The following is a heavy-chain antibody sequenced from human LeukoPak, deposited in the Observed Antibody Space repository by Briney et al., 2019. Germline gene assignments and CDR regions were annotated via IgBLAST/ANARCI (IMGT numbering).Heavy chain of an antibody. D-gene: IGHD6-13*01. Sequence: GGSLRLSCAASGFIFSSYSMSWVRQAPGKGLEWVSVITGSGGNTYYVDSVKGRFTISKGNSKNTVYLQMSSLRVDDTAVYYCAKAASSSWPSYYYGMDVWGQGTTVTVSS. CDR3: AKAASSSWPSYYYGMDV. J-gene: IGHJ6*02. V-gene: IGHV3-23*01. CDR2: ITGSGGNT. CDR1: GFIFSSYS.